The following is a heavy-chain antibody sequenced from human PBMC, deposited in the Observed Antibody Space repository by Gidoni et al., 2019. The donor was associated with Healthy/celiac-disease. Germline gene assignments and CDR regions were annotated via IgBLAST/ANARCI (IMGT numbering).Heavy chain of an antibody. CDR1: GGSISSGGYY. CDR3: ARDSQQLPHAHEYYFDY. J-gene: IGHJ4*02. CDR2: IYYSGST. Sequence: QVQLQESGPGLVKPSQPLSLPCTVSGGSISSGGYYWSWIRQPPGKGLEWIGYIYYSGSTYYNPSLKRRVTISVDTSKNQFSLKLSSVTAADTAVYYCARDSQQLPHAHEYYFDYWGQGTLVTVSS. D-gene: IGHD6-13*01. V-gene: IGHV4-31*03.